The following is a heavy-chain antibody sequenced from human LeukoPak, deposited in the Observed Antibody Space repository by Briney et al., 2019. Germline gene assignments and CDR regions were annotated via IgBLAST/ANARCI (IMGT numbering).Heavy chain of an antibody. CDR2: ISGSCGST. V-gene: IGHV3-23*01. CDR1: GFTVSSNY. Sequence: HPGGSLRLSCAASGFTVSSNYMSWVRQAPGKGLEGVSAISGSCGSTYYADSVKGRFTISRDNSKNTLYLQMNSLRAEDTAVYYCAKRRIAVAGVYDYWGQGTLVTVSS. J-gene: IGHJ4*02. D-gene: IGHD6-19*01. CDR3: AKRRIAVAGVYDY.